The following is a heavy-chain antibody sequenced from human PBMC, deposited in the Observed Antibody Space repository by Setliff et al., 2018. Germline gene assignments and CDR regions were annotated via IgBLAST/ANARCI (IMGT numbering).Heavy chain of an antibody. CDR1: GDSIRSSRYY. V-gene: IGHV4-39*07. Sequence: PSETLSLTCTVSGDSIRSSRYYWGWIRQPPGKGLEWIGSIYSSGNTYYNPSLKRRVTISVDTTKNQFSLQLNSVTAADTAVYYCARDPSRVAARPGYWGQGTLVTVSS. CDR3: ARDPSRVAARPGY. J-gene: IGHJ4*02. CDR2: IYSSGNT. D-gene: IGHD6-6*01.